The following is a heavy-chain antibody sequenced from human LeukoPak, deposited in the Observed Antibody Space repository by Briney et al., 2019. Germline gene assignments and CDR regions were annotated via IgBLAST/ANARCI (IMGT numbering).Heavy chain of an antibody. CDR3: ATYQYYYDSSGHYPYYFDY. CDR2: ISGSGGST. D-gene: IGHD3-22*01. Sequence: GGSLRLSCAASGFTFSSYAMSWVRQAPGKGLERVSAISGSGGSTYYADSVKGRFTFSRDNSKNTLYLQMNSLRAEDTAVYYCATYQYYYDSSGHYPYYFDYWGQGTLVTVSS. CDR1: GFTFSSYA. J-gene: IGHJ4*02. V-gene: IGHV3-23*01.